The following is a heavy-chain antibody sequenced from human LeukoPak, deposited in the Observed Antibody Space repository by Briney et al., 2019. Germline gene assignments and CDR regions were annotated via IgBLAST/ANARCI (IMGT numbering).Heavy chain of an antibody. Sequence: HPGGSLRLSCAVSGFIVSSDYMSWVRQAPGKGLEWVSVIYSGGNTYYADSVKGRFTISRDTSKNTLYLQMSSLRAEDTAVYYCARRWQSSWGDAFDFWGQGTMVTVPS. CDR1: GFIVSSDY. CDR2: IYSGGNT. D-gene: IGHD2-15*01. CDR3: ARRWQSSWGDAFDF. J-gene: IGHJ3*01. V-gene: IGHV3-53*01.